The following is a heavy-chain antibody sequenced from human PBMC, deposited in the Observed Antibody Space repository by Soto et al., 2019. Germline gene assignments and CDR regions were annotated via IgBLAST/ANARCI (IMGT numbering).Heavy chain of an antibody. J-gene: IGHJ4*02. CDR3: ARDGYSVAGTMHSDY. CDR2: MNPNSGNT. Sequence: QVQLVQSGAEVKKPGASVKVSCKASGYTFTSYDINWVRQATGQGLEWMGWMNPNSGNTGYAQKLQGKINMTRNTSISTAYMELSSLRPEDTAGYYCARDGYSVAGTMHSDYRGQGTMVTVSS. V-gene: IGHV1-8*01. D-gene: IGHD6-19*01. CDR1: GYTFTSYD.